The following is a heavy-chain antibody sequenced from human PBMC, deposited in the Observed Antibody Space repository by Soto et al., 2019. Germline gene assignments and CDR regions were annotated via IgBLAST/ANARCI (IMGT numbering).Heavy chain of an antibody. J-gene: IGHJ4*02. CDR1: GGSFSGYY. Sequence: PSXTLSLTCAVYGGSFSGYYWTWIRQPPVTGLEWIGEINHSGSTNYNPSLKSRVTISVDTSKNQFSLKLTSVTAADTAEYYCARDKITGLFDYWGQGTLVTVSS. V-gene: IGHV4-34*01. CDR2: INHSGST. D-gene: IGHD2-8*02. CDR3: ARDKITGLFDY.